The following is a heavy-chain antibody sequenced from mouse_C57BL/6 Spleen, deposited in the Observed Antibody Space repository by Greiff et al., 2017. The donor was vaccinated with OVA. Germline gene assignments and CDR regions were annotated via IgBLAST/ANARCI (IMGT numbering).Heavy chain of an antibody. D-gene: IGHD2-3*01. Sequence: EVMLVESGGGLVKPGGSLKLSCAASGFTFSSYAMSWVRQTPEKRLEWVATISDGGSYTYYPDNVKGRFTISRDNAKNNLYLQMSHLKSEDTAMYYCARDDGYFWFAYWGQGTLVTVSA. CDR1: GFTFSSYA. J-gene: IGHJ3*01. CDR2: ISDGGSYT. CDR3: ARDDGYFWFAY. V-gene: IGHV5-4*01.